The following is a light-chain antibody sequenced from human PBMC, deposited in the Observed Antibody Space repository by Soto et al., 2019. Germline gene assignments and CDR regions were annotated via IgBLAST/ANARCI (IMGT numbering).Light chain of an antibody. Sequence: QSALTQPASVSGSPGQSITISCTGTSSDVGGYNYVSWYQQHPGKAPKLMIYDVSNRPSGVSNRFSGSKSGNTASLTISGHQAEDEADYYCSSYTSSSIPVVFGGGTKLTVL. CDR1: SSDVGGYNY. CDR2: DVS. J-gene: IGLJ2*01. V-gene: IGLV2-14*01. CDR3: SSYTSSSIPVV.